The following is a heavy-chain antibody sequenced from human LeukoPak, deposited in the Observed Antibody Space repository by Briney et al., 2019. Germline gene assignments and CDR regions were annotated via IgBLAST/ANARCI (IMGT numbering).Heavy chain of an antibody. D-gene: IGHD3-10*01. CDR2: INHSGST. V-gene: IGHV4-34*01. Sequence: PSETLSLTCAVYGGSFSGYYWSWIRQPPGKGLEWIGEINHSGSTNYNPSLKSRVTISVDTSKNQFSLKLSSVTAADTAVYYCARGGFSYGGSGSYITRLGVLGYWGQGTLVTVSS. CDR3: ARGGFSYGGSGSYITRLGVLGY. CDR1: GGSFSGYY. J-gene: IGHJ4*02.